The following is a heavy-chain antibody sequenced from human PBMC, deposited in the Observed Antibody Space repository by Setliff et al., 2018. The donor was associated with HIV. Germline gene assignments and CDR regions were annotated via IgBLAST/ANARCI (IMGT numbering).Heavy chain of an antibody. D-gene: IGHD4-17*01. CDR1: GYSISSNDW. CDR3: AKKGNGDYHFDY. J-gene: IGHJ4*02. V-gene: IGHV4-28*05. Sequence: PSETLSLTCVVSGYSISSNDWWGWIRQSPGKGLEWIGYFYYSGSIYYNPSLKSRVTMSVDTSKNQFSLKLSSVTAVDTAVYYCAKKGNGDYHFDYWGQGTLVTVSS. CDR2: FYYSGSI.